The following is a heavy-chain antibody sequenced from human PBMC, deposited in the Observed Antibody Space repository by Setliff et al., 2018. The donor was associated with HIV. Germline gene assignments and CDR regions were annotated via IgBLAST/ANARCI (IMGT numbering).Heavy chain of an antibody. V-gene: IGHV4-61*02. CDR3: ARESPDGLDY. CDR2: IYSNGKT. CDR1: GGSISSRSYY. Sequence: SETLSLTCIVSGGSISSRSYYWSWLRQPAGKGLEWIGRIYSNGKTDYNPSLKSRVTISEDTSKNQFSLKVNSVTAADTAMYFCARESPDGLDYWGQGTLVTVSS. J-gene: IGHJ4*02. D-gene: IGHD2-8*01.